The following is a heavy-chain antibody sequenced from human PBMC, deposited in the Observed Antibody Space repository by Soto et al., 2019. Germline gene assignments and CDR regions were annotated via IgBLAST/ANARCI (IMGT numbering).Heavy chain of an antibody. Sequence: SETLSLTCSVSGGSISGGGGYYWSWIRQHPGKGLVWIGHIFSSGSTDYNPSPKSRLTISVDTSKNQFSLKLNSVTAADTAVYYCARVTASARIDYWGQGTLVTVSS. CDR2: IFSSGST. CDR3: ARVTASARIDY. V-gene: IGHV4-31*03. D-gene: IGHD2-21*01. J-gene: IGHJ4*02. CDR1: GGSISGGGGYY.